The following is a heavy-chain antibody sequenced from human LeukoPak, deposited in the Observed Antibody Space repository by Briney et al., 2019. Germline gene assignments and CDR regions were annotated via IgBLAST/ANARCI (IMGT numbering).Heavy chain of an antibody. CDR2: IYYSGST. Sequence: SETLSPTCTVSGGSISSSSYYWGWIRQPPGKGLEWIGSIYYSGSTYYNPSLKSRVTISVDTSKNQFSLKLSSVTAADTAVYYCARPLGYCSGGSCLNWFDPWGQGTLVTVSS. J-gene: IGHJ5*02. CDR1: GGSISSSSYY. V-gene: IGHV4-39*01. CDR3: ARPLGYCSGGSCLNWFDP. D-gene: IGHD2-15*01.